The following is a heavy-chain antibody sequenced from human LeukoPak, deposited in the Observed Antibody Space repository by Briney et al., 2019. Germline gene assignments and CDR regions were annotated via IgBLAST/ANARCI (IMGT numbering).Heavy chain of an antibody. CDR1: GFTFSSYW. CDR2: IKEDGSEK. V-gene: IGHV3-7*01. Sequence: GGSLRLSCAASGFTFSSYWMSWVRQAPGKGVEWLANIKEDGSEKYYVDSVRGRFTISRDNAKNSLYLHMNSLRAEDTAVYYCATSYDILIGYFGSWGQGTLVTVSS. CDR3: ATSYDILIGYFGS. J-gene: IGHJ4*02. D-gene: IGHD3-9*01.